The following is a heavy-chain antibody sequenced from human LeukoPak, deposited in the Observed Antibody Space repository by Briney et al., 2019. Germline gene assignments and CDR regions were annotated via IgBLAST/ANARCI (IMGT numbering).Heavy chain of an antibody. CDR3: ARLDDSAH. J-gene: IGHJ4*02. Sequence: GRSLRLSCAASGFTFSSNAMHWVRQAPGKGLEWVAVISYDGSNKYYADSVKGRFTISRDNSKNTLYLQMNSLRAEDTAVYYCARLDDSAHWGQGTLVTVSS. CDR1: GFTFSSNA. CDR2: ISYDGSNK. V-gene: IGHV3-30-3*01. D-gene: IGHD3-16*01.